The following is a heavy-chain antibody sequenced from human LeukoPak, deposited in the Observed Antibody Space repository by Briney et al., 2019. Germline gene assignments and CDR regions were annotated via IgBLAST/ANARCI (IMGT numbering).Heavy chain of an antibody. Sequence: GRCLRPSSVPYGFRLTSYSINWVRQAPGGGLGWVSYISHGGGSMFFRDSRTGRFTLSRDDAKNSVYLQMDSLSAEETAVYYCARGFGDLFVFDYWGQGTLVTLSS. CDR3: ARGFGDLFVFDY. CDR2: ISHGGGSM. V-gene: IGHV3-48*04. D-gene: IGHD3-10*01. CDR1: GFRLTSYS. J-gene: IGHJ4*02.